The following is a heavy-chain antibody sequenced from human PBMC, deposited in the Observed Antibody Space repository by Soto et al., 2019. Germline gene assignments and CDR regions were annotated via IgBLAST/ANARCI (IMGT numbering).Heavy chain of an antibody. D-gene: IGHD2-15*01. Sequence: PSETLSLTCTVSGGSISSYYWSWIRQPPGKGLEWIGYIYYSGSTNYNPSLKSRVTISVDTSKNQFSLKLSSVTAADTAVYYCARDDCRGGSCYLRHWGQGTLVTVSS. CDR2: IYYSGST. J-gene: IGHJ1*01. CDR3: ARDDCRGGSCYLRH. V-gene: IGHV4-59*01. CDR1: GGSISSYY.